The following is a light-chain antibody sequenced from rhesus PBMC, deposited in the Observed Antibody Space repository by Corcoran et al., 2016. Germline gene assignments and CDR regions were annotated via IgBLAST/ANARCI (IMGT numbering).Light chain of an antibody. Sequence: DIQMTQSPSSLSASVGDRVTITCQASQSLNNFLNWYQQKPGKVPKLLIYRASTLQSEIPSRFSGSGSGTDFTLTLSSLQPEDFATYYCQQGYSYPLTFGGGTKVELK. CDR2: RAS. CDR1: QSLNNF. J-gene: IGKJ4*01. V-gene: IGKV1S9*01. CDR3: QQGYSYPLT.